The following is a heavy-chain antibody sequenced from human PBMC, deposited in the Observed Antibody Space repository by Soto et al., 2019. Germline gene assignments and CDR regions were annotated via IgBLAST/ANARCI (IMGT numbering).Heavy chain of an antibody. J-gene: IGHJ4*02. CDR3: AGRCYQYGSGSLNYFDY. V-gene: IGHV4-34*01. CDR1: GGSFSGYY. CDR2: INHSGST. D-gene: IGHD3-10*01. Sequence: QSQTLSLSCAVYGGSFSGYYWSWIRQPPGKGLEWIGEINHSGSTNYNPSLKSRVTISVDTSKNPFSLKLSSVTAADTAVYYCAGRCYQYGSGSLNYFDYWGQGTLVTVSS.